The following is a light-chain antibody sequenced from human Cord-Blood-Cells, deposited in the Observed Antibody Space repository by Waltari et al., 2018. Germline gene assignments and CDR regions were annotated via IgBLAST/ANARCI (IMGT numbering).Light chain of an antibody. Sequence: QSVLTQPPSASGTPGQRVTISCSGRSSNIGSNYVYWYQQLPGTAPKLLIYRNNPRPSGVPDRFSGSKSGTSASLAISGRRSEDEADYYCAAWDDSLSGFYVFGTGTKVTVL. V-gene: IGLV1-47*01. CDR3: AAWDDSLSGFYV. J-gene: IGLJ1*01. CDR2: RNN. CDR1: SSNIGSNY.